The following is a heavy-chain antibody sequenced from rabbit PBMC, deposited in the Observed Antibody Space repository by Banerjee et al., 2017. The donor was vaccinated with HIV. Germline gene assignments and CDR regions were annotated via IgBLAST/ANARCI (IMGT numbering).Heavy chain of an antibody. CDR2: IYTGSSGST. Sequence: QEQLEESGGDLVQPEGSLTLTCTASGFSFSGYWICWVRQAPGKGLEWIACIYTGSSGSTYYASWAKGRFTISKTSSTTVTLQMTSLTAADTATYFCARYSGSTYPVWGPGTLVTDS. J-gene: IGHJ4*01. CDR1: GFSFSGYW. CDR3: ARYSGSTYPV. D-gene: IGHD8-1*01. V-gene: IGHV1S45*01.